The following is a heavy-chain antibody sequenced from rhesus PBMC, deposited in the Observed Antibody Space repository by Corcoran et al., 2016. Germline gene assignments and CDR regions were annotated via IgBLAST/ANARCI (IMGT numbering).Heavy chain of an antibody. J-gene: IGHJ4*01. CDR1: GYSISSGYG. CDR2: ISGGSGST. V-gene: IGHV4-127*01. D-gene: IGHD5-12*01. Sequence: QVQLQESGPGLVKPSETLSLTCAVSGYSISSGYGWGWIRPPPGKGLGWVGQISGGSGSTYYNPSLKIRVTVSKDTSKNQFSLKLSSVTAADTAVYYCARVGYSDSYFDYWGQGFLVTVSS. CDR3: ARVGYSDSYFDY.